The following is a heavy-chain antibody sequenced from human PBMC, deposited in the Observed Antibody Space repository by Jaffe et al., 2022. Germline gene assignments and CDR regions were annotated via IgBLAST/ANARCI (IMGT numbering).Heavy chain of an antibody. J-gene: IGHJ3*02. CDR2: IIPIFGTA. CDR1: GGTFSSYA. V-gene: IGHV1-69*05. CDR3: ARGGGYYYDSSGSQDAFDI. D-gene: IGHD3-22*01. Sequence: QVQLVQSGAEVKKPGSSVKVSCKASGGTFSSYAISWVRQAPGQGLEWMGGIIPIFGTANYAQKFQGRVTITTDESTSTAYMELSSLRSEDTAVYYCARGGGYYYDSSGSQDAFDIWGQGTMVTVSS.